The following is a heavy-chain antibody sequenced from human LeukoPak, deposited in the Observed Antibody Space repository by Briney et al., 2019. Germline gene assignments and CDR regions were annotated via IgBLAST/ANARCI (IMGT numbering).Heavy chain of an antibody. V-gene: IGHV3-30*02. CDR3: AKSGYNRFDY. Sequence: GGSLRLSCAASGFTFSSYGMHWVRQAPGKGLEWVAFIRYDGSNKHYADSVKGRFTISRDNSKNTLFLQMNNLRAEDTAVYYCAKSGYNRFDYWGQGILVTVSS. CDR1: GFTFSSYG. J-gene: IGHJ4*02. D-gene: IGHD5-24*01. CDR2: IRYDGSNK.